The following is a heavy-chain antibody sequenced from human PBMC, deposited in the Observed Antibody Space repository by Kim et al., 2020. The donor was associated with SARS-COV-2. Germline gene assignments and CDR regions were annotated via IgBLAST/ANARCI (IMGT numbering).Heavy chain of an antibody. D-gene: IGHD6-13*01. CDR1: GGSFSGYY. V-gene: IGHV4-34*01. J-gene: IGHJ4*02. CDR2: INHSGST. Sequence: SETLSLTCAVYGGSFSGYYWSWIRQPPGKGLEWIGEINHSGSTNYNPSLKSRVTISVDTSKNQFSLKLSSVTAADTAVYYCARGWGGNSSWYVAWYYFDYWGQGTLVTVSS. CDR3: ARGWGGNSSWYVAWYYFDY.